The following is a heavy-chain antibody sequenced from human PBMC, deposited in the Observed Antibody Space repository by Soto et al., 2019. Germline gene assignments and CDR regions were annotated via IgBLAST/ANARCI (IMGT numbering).Heavy chain of an antibody. V-gene: IGHV3-30*18. CDR2: ISYDGSNK. CDR1: GFTFSSYG. CDR3: AKDVSFWSHGRYAFDI. Sequence: QVQLVESGGGVVQPGRSLRLSCAASGFTFSSYGMHWVRQAPGKGLEWVAVISYDGSNKYYADSVKGRFTISRDNSKNTRNLQMNSLRAEDTAVYYGAKDVSFWSHGRYAFDIWGQGTMVTVSS. D-gene: IGHD3-3*01. J-gene: IGHJ3*02.